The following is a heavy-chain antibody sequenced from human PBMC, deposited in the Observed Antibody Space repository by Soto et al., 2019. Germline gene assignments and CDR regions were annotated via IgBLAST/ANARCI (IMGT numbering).Heavy chain of an antibody. D-gene: IGHD2-2*01. CDR3: AISDTSTRNTPFAH. V-gene: IGHV3-30-3*01. CDR1: GFTFSNYP. CDR2: ISGDETDQ. Sequence: QVQLVESGGGVVQPGRSLRLSCGASGFTFSNYPMHWVRQAPGKGLEWVAVISGDETDQSYADSVKGRFSISRDNSRSTLHLQINSLRPDDTAFYYCAISDTSTRNTPFAHWGQGTLVTVSS. J-gene: IGHJ4*02.